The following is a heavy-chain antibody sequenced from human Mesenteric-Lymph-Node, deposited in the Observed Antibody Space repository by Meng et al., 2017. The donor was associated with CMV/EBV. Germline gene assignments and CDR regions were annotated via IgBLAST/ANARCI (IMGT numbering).Heavy chain of an antibody. J-gene: IGHJ4*02. D-gene: IGHD6-13*01. CDR2: IYPGDSDT. Sequence: KVSCKGSGYSFTNYWIGWVRQMPGKGLEWMGIIYPGDSDTRYSPSFQGQVTISADKSISTAYLQWSSLKASDTAMYYCARPAVRDSSSWYYFDYWGQGTLVTVSS. V-gene: IGHV5-51*01. CDR1: GYSFTNYW. CDR3: ARPAVRDSSSWYYFDY.